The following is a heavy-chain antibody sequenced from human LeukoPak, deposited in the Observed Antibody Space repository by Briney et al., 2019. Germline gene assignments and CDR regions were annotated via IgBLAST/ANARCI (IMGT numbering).Heavy chain of an antibody. J-gene: IGHJ5*02. Sequence: SETLSLTCTVSGGSISSYYWGWIRQPPGKGLEWIGYIYYSGSTNYNPSLKSRVTISVDTSKNQFSLKLSSVTAADTAVYYCARVLRFLEWSIDPWGQGTLVTVSS. CDR2: IYYSGST. CDR1: GGSISSYY. V-gene: IGHV4-59*01. CDR3: ARVLRFLEWSIDP. D-gene: IGHD3-3*01.